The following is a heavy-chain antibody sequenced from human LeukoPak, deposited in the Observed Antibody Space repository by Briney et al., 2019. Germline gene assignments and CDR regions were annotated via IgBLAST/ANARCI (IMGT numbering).Heavy chain of an antibody. V-gene: IGHV4-59*01. Sequence: SETLSLTCTVSGGSISTYYWSWIRPPPGLGLEWIGYIYYSGSASYNPSLNSRVTISVDTSKNQFSLKLSSVTAADTAVYYCARDRGTYGYFDLWGPGNLVTVSS. J-gene: IGHJ2*01. CDR2: IYYSGSA. D-gene: IGHD1-26*01. CDR3: ARDRGTYGYFDL. CDR1: GGSISTYY.